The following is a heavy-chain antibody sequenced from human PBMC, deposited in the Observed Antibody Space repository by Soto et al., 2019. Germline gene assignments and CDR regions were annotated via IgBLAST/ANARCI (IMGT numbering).Heavy chain of an antibody. D-gene: IGHD6-19*01. Sequence: QVQLVESGGGVVQPGRSLRLSCAASGFTFSSYAVHWVRQAPGKGLEWVAVISYDGSEKYYADSVEGRFTISRDNSKNTLYLQINSLRVEDAAVYYCANSIAVPGKFYGMDVWGQGTTVTVSS. CDR3: ANSIAVPGKFYGMDV. J-gene: IGHJ6*02. V-gene: IGHV3-30-3*01. CDR1: GFTFSSYA. CDR2: ISYDGSEK.